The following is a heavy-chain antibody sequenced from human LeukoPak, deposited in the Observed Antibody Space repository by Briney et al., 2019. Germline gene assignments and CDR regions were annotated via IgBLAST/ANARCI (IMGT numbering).Heavy chain of an antibody. CDR1: GGSISSYY. Sequence: SETLSLTCTVSGGSISSYYRSWIRQPPGKGLEWIGYIYYSGSTNYNPSLKRRVTISVDTSKNQFSLKLSSVTAADTAVYYCASMITMVREVIEDYWGQGTLVTVSS. V-gene: IGHV4-59*08. CDR2: IYYSGST. D-gene: IGHD3-10*01. J-gene: IGHJ4*02. CDR3: ASMITMVREVIEDY.